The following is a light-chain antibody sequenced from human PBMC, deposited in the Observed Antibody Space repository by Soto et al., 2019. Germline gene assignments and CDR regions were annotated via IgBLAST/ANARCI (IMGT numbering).Light chain of an antibody. Sequence: EIVLTQSPGTLSLSPGERATLSCRASQSVSSSYLAWYQQKPGQAPRLLIYGTSSRATDIPDRFSGSGSGTDFTLTISRLEAEDFAVHYCQQDDTARYSFGQGTKVDIK. CDR2: GTS. CDR3: QQDDTARYS. J-gene: IGKJ2*03. V-gene: IGKV3-20*01. CDR1: QSVSSSY.